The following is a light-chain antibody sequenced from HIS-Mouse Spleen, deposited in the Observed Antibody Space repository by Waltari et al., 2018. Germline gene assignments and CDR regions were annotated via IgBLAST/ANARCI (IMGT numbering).Light chain of an antibody. J-gene: IGLJ3*02. V-gene: IGLV2-23*01. CDR3: CSYAGSSTWV. Sequence: QSALTQPASVSGSPGQSITISCTGTSSDVGSYNLVSWYPQHPGKAPKLRIYEGSKRPSRVSNRFSGSKSGNTASLTISGLQAEDEADYYCCSYAGSSTWVFGGGTKLTVL. CDR1: SSDVGSYNL. CDR2: EGS.